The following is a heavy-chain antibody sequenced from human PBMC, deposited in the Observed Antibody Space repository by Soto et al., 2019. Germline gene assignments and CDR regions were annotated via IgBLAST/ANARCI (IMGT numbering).Heavy chain of an antibody. CDR1: GGSISSKNW. V-gene: IGHV4-4*02. CDR3: AAVDYYYGSGSRVGLDV. J-gene: IGHJ6*02. D-gene: IGHD3-10*01. CDR2: IHHMGSS. Sequence: QVQLQESGPGLVKPSGTLSLTCAVSGGSISSKNWWSWVRQPPGEGLEWIGEIHHMGSSDYNPSLKCRVTISVDKSKNQFSLKLSSVTAADTAIYYCAAVDYYYGSGSRVGLDVWGQGTTVTVSS.